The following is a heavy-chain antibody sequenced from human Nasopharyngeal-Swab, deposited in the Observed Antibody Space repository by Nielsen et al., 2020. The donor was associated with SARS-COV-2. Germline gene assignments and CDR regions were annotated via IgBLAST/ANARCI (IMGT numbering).Heavy chain of an antibody. J-gene: IGHJ4*02. D-gene: IGHD5-18*01. Sequence: GESLKISCAASGFTFSSYGMHWVRQAPGKGLEWVAVIWYDGSNKYYADSVKGRFTISRDNSKNTLYLQMNSLRAEDTAVYYCARDAHSYGFDYWGQGTLVTASS. CDR3: ARDAHSYGFDY. V-gene: IGHV3-33*01. CDR1: GFTFSSYG. CDR2: IWYDGSNK.